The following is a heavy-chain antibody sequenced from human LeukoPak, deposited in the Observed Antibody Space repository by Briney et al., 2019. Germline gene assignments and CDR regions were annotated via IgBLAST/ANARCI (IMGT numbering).Heavy chain of an antibody. V-gene: IGHV1-18*01. CDR2: ISAYNGNT. CDR3: ARDRRYYYDSSGYPWFDY. Sequence: ASVKVSCKASGYTFTSYGISWVRQAPGQGLEWMGWISAYNGNTNYAQKLQGRVTMTTDTSTSTAHMELRSLRSDDTAVYYCARDRRYYYDSSGYPWFDYWGQGTLVTVSS. D-gene: IGHD3-22*01. J-gene: IGHJ4*02. CDR1: GYTFTSYG.